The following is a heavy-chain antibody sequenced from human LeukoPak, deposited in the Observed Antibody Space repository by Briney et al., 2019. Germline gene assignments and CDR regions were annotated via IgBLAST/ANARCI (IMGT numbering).Heavy chain of an antibody. J-gene: IGHJ6*03. CDR1: GGSFSGYY. Sequence: SETLSLTCAVYGGSFSGYYWSWIRQPPGKGLEWIGEINHSGSPNYNPSLKSRVTISVDTSKNQFSLKLSSVTAADTAVYYCAREGGDSSSWFLTDFGDIYYYMDVWGKGTTVTISS. CDR3: AREGGDSSSWFLTDFGDIYYYMDV. V-gene: IGHV4-34*01. CDR2: INHSGSP. D-gene: IGHD6-13*01.